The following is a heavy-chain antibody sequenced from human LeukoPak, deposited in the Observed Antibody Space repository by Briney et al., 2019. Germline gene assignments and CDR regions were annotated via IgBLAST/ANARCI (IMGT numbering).Heavy chain of an antibody. CDR3: ASFKAEGFDY. J-gene: IGHJ4*02. Sequence: PSETLSLTCAVYGGSFSGYYWSWIRQPPGKGLEWIGEINHSGSTNYNPFLKSRVTISVDTSKNQFSLKLSSVTAADTAVYYCASFKAEGFDYWGQGTLVTVSS. CDR2: INHSGST. D-gene: IGHD6-19*01. CDR1: GGSFSGYY. V-gene: IGHV4-34*01.